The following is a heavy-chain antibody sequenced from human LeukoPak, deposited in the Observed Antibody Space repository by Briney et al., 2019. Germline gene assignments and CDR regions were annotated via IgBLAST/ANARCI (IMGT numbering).Heavy chain of an antibody. D-gene: IGHD3-10*01. CDR3: VRDRGSY. J-gene: IGHJ4*02. CDR1: GYSISSGY. Sequence: ETLSLTCTVSGYSISSGYLWGWVRQAPGKGLEWVANIKQDGSEKNYVDSVKGRFTISRDNAKNSLYLQMNSLRAEDTAVYYCVRDRGSYWGQGTLVTVSS. V-gene: IGHV3-7*01. CDR2: IKQDGSEK.